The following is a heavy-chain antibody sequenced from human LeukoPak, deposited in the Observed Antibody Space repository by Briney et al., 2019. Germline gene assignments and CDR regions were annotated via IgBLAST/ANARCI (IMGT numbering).Heavy chain of an antibody. V-gene: IGHV4-34*01. CDR1: GGSFSGCY. J-gene: IGHJ4*02. CDR3: ARVGVATISSYFDY. Sequence: SETLSLTRAVYGGSFSGCYWSWIRQPPGKGLEWIGEINHSGSTNYNPSLKSRVTISVDTSKNQFSLKLSSVTAADTAVYYCARVGVATISSYFDYWGQGTLVTVSS. CDR2: INHSGST. D-gene: IGHD5-12*01.